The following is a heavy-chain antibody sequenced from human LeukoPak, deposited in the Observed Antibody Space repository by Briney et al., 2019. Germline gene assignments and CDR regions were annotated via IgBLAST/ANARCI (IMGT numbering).Heavy chain of an antibody. D-gene: IGHD3-22*01. J-gene: IGHJ4*02. V-gene: IGHV3-23*01. CDR1: GFTFSSYA. CDR2: ISGSGGST. CDR3: AKTSNKYYYDSSGYYFSYFDY. Sequence: GGSLRLSCAASGFTFSSYAMSWVRQAPGKGLEWVSAISGSGGSTYYADSVKGRFTISRDNSKNTLYLQMNSLRAEDTAVYYCAKTSNKYYYDSSGYYFSYFDYWGQGTLVTVSS.